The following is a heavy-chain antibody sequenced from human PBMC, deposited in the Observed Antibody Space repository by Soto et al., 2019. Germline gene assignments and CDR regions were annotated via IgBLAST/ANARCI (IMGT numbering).Heavy chain of an antibody. CDR1: GGSISSSSYY. CDR3: ARRYRLQLGYYFEY. J-gene: IGHJ4*02. Sequence: SETLSLTCTVSGGSISSSSYYWGWIRQPPGKGLEWIGSIYYSGSTYYNPSLKSRVTISVDTSKNQFSLKLSSVTAADTAVYYCARRYRLQLGYYFEYWGQGTLVSVTS. V-gene: IGHV4-39*01. D-gene: IGHD6-13*01. CDR2: IYYSGST.